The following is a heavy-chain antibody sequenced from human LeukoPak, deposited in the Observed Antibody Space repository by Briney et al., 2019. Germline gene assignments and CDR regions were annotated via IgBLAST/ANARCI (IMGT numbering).Heavy chain of an antibody. Sequence: GGSLRLSCAASGFTFSSYWMHWVRQAPGKGLVWVSAISGSGGSTYYADSVKGRFTISRDNSKNTLYLQMNSLRADDSAVYYCVRDSLVAVADYATFDYWGLGTRVTVSS. CDR3: VRDSLVAVADYATFDY. J-gene: IGHJ4*01. D-gene: IGHD6-19*01. CDR2: ISGSGGST. CDR1: GFTFSSYW. V-gene: IGHV3-23*01.